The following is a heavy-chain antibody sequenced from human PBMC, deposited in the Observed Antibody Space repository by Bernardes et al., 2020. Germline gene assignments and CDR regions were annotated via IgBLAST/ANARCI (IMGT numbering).Heavy chain of an antibody. J-gene: IGHJ4*02. Sequence: CGSLRLSCGASGFTFSSYAMSWVRQAPGKGLEWVSIISGSGGSTYYADSVKGRFSISRDNSKNTLYLQMNSLSAEDTAVYYCAKKTYYDYVWGSYRNGYFDYWGQGTLVTVSS. CDR1: GFTFSSYA. CDR3: AKKTYYDYVWGSYRNGYFDY. CDR2: ISGSGGST. D-gene: IGHD3-16*02. V-gene: IGHV3-23*01.